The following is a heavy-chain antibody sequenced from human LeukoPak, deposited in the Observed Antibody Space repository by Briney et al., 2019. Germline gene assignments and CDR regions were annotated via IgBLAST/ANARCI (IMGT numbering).Heavy chain of an antibody. Sequence: GASVKVSCKASGYTFTSYGISWVRQAPGQGLEWMGWISAYNGNTNYAQKLQGRVTMTTDTSTSTAYTELRSLRSDDTAVYYCARDLRIGGSLVDWFDPWGQGTLVTVSS. CDR2: ISAYNGNT. CDR1: GYTFTSYG. CDR3: ARDLRIGGSLVDWFDP. D-gene: IGHD2-8*02. V-gene: IGHV1-18*04. J-gene: IGHJ5*02.